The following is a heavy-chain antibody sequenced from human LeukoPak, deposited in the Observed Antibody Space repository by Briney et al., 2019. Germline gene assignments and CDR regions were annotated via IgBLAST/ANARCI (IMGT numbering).Heavy chain of an antibody. V-gene: IGHV1-24*01. CDR2: FDPEDGET. CDR3: ATDGGGLGRRFLEWLLARRVGTNFDY. CDR1: VYTLTELS. D-gene: IGHD3-3*01. Sequence: ASVKVSFKVSVYTLTELSMHWVRQAPGKALEWMGGFDPEDGETIYAHKIQSRVTMTEDTSTDTAYLELSSLRSEEKAVYYCATDGGGLGRRFLEWLLARRVGTNFDYWGQGTLVTVSS. J-gene: IGHJ4*02.